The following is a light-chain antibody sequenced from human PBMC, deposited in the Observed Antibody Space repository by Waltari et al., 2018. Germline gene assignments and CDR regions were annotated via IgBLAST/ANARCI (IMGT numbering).Light chain of an antibody. V-gene: IGKV1-17*03. Sequence: DIQMTQSPSVMSASVGDRVSFTCRASQAIGNRLAWFQQKPGEVTQRLVFSAVSLQSGVPSIFRCTASGTEFTLTISRLQPEDFATYYCLQYHAYPCTFGQGTKLEMK. J-gene: IGKJ2*02. CDR2: SAV. CDR1: QAIGNR. CDR3: LQYHAYPCT.